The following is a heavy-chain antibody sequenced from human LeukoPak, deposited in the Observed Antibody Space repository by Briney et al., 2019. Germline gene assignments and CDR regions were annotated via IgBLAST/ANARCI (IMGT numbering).Heavy chain of an antibody. CDR3: ARDNPPD. D-gene: IGHD1-14*01. Sequence: GGSLRLSCAASGFTFSIYSMNWVRQAPGKGLEWVSYISHSSDPIHYADSVKGRFTISRDNAKNSLCLQMDSLRAEDTAVYYCARDNPPDWGQGTLVTVSS. CDR2: ISHSSDPI. J-gene: IGHJ4*02. V-gene: IGHV3-48*04. CDR1: GFTFSIYS.